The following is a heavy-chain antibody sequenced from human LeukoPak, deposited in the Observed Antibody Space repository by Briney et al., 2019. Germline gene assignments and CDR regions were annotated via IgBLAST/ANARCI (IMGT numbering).Heavy chain of an antibody. CDR1: GYTFTSYY. V-gene: IGHV1-46*01. D-gene: IGHD3-22*01. Sequence: ASVTVSCTASGYTFTSYYMHWVRQAPGQGLEWMGIINPSGGSTSYAQKFQGRVTMTRDTSTSTVYMELSSLRSEDTAVYYCARDRDSSGYFPSAFDYWGQGTLVTVSS. CDR2: INPSGGST. CDR3: ARDRDSSGYFPSAFDY. J-gene: IGHJ4*02.